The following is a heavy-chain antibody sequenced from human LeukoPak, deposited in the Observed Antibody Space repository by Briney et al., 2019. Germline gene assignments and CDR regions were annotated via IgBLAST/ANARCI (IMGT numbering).Heavy chain of an antibody. CDR2: ISTSSSYI. CDR1: GFIFGDYA. Sequence: PGRSLRLSCTASGFIFGDYAMSWVRQAPGKGLEWVSSISTSSSYIYYADSVKGRFTIFRDNARNSLFLQMNSLRAEDTAVYYCARDDGSYSRSPGFDYWGQGTLVTVSS. V-gene: IGHV3-21*01. J-gene: IGHJ4*02. CDR3: ARDDGSYSRSPGFDY. D-gene: IGHD1-26*01.